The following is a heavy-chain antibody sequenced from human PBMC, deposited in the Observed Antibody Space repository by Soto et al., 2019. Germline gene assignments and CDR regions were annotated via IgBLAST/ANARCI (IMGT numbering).Heavy chain of an antibody. J-gene: IGHJ6*02. D-gene: IGHD2-15*01. CDR2: IYPGDSDT. CDR3: ARWEGNCSGGSCYSYYYGMDV. CDR1: GYSFTSYW. V-gene: IGHV5-51*01. Sequence: GESLKISCTGSGYSFTSYWIGWVRQLRGKGLEWMGIIYPGDSDTRYNPSFQGQVTISADKSVSTAYLQWSSLKASDTAMYYCARWEGNCSGGSCYSYYYGMDVWGQGTTVTVSS.